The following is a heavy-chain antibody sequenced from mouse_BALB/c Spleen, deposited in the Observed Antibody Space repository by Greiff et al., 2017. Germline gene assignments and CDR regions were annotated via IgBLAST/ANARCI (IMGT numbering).Heavy chain of an antibody. Sequence: QVQLQQSGAELVRPGTSVKVSCKASGYAFTNYLIEWVKQRPGQGLEWIGVINPGSGGTNYNEKFKGKATLTADNSSSTAYMQLSSLTSDDSAVYFCAISIHDGYYDAMDYWGQGTSVTVSS. V-gene: IGHV1-54*01. CDR3: AISIHDGYYDAMDY. CDR2: INPGSGGT. D-gene: IGHD2-3*01. CDR1: GYAFTNYL. J-gene: IGHJ4*01.